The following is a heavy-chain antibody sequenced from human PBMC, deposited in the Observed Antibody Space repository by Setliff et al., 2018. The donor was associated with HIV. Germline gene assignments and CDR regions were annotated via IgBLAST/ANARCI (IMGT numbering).Heavy chain of an antibody. V-gene: IGHV4-39*02. CDR2: LYYDGST. Sequence: SETLSLTCTVSGDSISTSNSYWGWVRQPPGKGLEWIGSLYYDGSTYYNPSLKSRVTISVDTSKNHFSLKLSSVTAADTAVYYCARAGAATRKAFDIWGQGTMVTVSS. J-gene: IGHJ3*02. CDR3: ARAGAATRKAFDI. CDR1: GDSISTSNSY. D-gene: IGHD2-15*01.